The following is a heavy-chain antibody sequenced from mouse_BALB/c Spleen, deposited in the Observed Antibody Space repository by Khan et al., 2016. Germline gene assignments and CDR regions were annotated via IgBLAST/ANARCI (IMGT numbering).Heavy chain of an antibody. CDR1: GFNIKDYY. V-gene: IGHV14-1*02. Sequence: VQLKESGAELVRPGALVKLSCKASGFNIKDYYLHWVKQSPEQGLEWVGWIDPENGHTIYDPKFMGKASMTADTSSNTAYLQPSSLTSEDTAGYYWSGEINCHTSRGFAYWGQGTLVTVSA. CDR3: SGEINCHTSRGFAY. CDR2: IDPENGHT. J-gene: IGHJ3*01.